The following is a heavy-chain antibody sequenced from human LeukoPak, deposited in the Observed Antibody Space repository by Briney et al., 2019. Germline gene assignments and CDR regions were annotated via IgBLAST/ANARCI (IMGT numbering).Heavy chain of an antibody. Sequence: GGSLRLSCAASGFTFSSYSMNWVRQAPGEGLERVSSISSSSSYIYYADSVKGRFTISRDNAKNSLYLQMNSLRAEDTAVYYCARDPDSSGPGVYFDYWGQGTLVTVSS. CDR2: ISSSSSYI. CDR1: GFTFSSYS. V-gene: IGHV3-21*01. CDR3: ARDPDSSGPGVYFDY. J-gene: IGHJ4*02. D-gene: IGHD3-22*01.